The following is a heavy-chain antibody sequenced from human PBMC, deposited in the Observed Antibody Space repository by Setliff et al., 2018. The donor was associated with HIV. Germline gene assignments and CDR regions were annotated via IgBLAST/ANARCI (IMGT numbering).Heavy chain of an antibody. V-gene: IGHV4-59*11. CDR3: ARVGGVLTGTPHFDF. J-gene: IGHJ4*02. D-gene: IGHD3-9*01. CDR1: GGSISHHY. CDR2: IFYSGST. Sequence: SETLSLTCTVSGGSISHHYWTWIRQPPGKGLEWIGYIFYSGSTDYNPSLKSRLTISVDTPNNQFSLSLNSVTAADTAVYYCARVGGVLTGTPHFDFWGQGILVTVSS.